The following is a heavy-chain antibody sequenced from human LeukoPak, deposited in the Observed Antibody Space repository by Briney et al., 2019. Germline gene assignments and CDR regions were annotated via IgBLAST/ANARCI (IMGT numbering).Heavy chain of an antibody. J-gene: IGHJ5*02. CDR2: MHPGESEI. CDR3: AKTIASLGSGARYFNP. D-gene: IGHD5/OR15-5a*01. CDR1: GYSFTNYW. Sequence: GESLKISCKASGYSFTNYWIAWVRQKPGKGLEWMGIMHPGESEINYSPSFEGQVTISADTSISTAYLEWYSLKASDSAIYYCAKTIASLGSGARYFNPWGQGTMITISS. V-gene: IGHV5-51*01.